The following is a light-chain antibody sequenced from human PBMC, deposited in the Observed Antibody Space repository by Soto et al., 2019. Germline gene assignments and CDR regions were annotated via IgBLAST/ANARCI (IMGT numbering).Light chain of an antibody. CDR2: AAS. CDR3: PQRNNITLT. CDR1: QSISSY. V-gene: IGKV1-39*01. Sequence: RVTITDRASQSISSYLNWYQQKPGKAPKLLIYAASSLQSGVPSRFSGSGSGTEFNLTISSLQPEDFATYYCPQRNNITLTFGGGTQVDIK. J-gene: IGKJ4*01.